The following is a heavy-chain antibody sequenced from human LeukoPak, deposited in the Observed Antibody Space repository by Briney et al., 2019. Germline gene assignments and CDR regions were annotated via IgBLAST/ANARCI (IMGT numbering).Heavy chain of an antibody. J-gene: IGHJ4*02. CDR2: VNSDGSST. Sequence: GGSLRLSCAASGFTFISYWMHWVRQAPGKGLVWVSRVNSDGSSTNYADSVKGRFTISRDNAKNTLYLQMSSLRAEDTAVYYCTRGSRSSFDYWGQGTLVTVSS. CDR3: TRGSRSSFDY. D-gene: IGHD6-6*01. V-gene: IGHV3-74*01. CDR1: GFTFISYW.